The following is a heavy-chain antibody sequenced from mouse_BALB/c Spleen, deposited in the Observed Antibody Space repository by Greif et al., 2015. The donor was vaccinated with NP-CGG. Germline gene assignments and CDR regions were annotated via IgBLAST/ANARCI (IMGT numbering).Heavy chain of an antibody. CDR1: GFTFSNYW. CDR2: IRLKSNNYAT. CDR3: TRIWGRYYFDY. V-gene: IGHV6-6*02. D-gene: IGHD4-1*01. J-gene: IGHJ2*01. Sequence: EVKLVESGGGLVQPGGSMKLSCVASGFTFSNYWMNWVRQSPEKGLEWVAEIRLKSNNYATHYAESVKGRFTISRDDSKSSVYLQMNNLRAEDTGIYYCTRIWGRYYFDYWGQGTTLTVSS.